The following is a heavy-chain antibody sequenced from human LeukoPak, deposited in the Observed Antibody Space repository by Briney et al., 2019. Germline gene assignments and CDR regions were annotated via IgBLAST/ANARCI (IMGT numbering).Heavy chain of an antibody. V-gene: IGHV1-18*01. D-gene: IGHD3-16*02. Sequence: ASVKVSCKASGYIFTSYGISWVRQAPGQGLEWMGWISVYNDNKNYAQKFQGRVTMTTDTSTSTAHMELRSLRSDDTAVYYCARDNDYVWGSYRYPGYWGQGTLVTVPS. CDR1: GYIFTSYG. CDR2: ISVYNDNK. J-gene: IGHJ4*02. CDR3: ARDNDYVWGSYRYPGY.